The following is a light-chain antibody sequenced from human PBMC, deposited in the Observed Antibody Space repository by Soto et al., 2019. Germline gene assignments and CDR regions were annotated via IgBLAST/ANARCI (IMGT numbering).Light chain of an antibody. J-gene: IGKJ1*01. CDR3: QLYESSPT. CDR1: QSVASGY. V-gene: IGKV3-20*01. CDR2: GAS. Sequence: ETVLTQSPGTLSLSAGERATLSCRASQSVASGYLVWYQQKPGQTPTVLIYGASTRAAGIPDRFSGSGSGTDFTLTISILEPEDFAVYYCQLYESSPTFGQGTKVEMK.